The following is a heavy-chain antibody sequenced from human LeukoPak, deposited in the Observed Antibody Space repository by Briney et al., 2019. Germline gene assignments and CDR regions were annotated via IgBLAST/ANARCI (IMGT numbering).Heavy chain of an antibody. Sequence: SGGSLRLSCAASGFTFSSCSMNWVRQAPGKGLEWVSSISSSSSYIYYADSVKGRFTISRDNAKNSLYLQMNSLRAEDTAVYYCARELGYCSSTSCYSGYFQHWGQGTLVTVSS. CDR2: ISSSSSYI. CDR3: ARELGYCSSTSCYSGYFQH. V-gene: IGHV3-21*01. D-gene: IGHD2-2*01. CDR1: GFTFSSCS. J-gene: IGHJ1*01.